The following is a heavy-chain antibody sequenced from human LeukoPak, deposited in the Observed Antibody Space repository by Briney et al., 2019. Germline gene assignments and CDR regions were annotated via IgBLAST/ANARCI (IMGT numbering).Heavy chain of an antibody. D-gene: IGHD6-6*01. Sequence: ASVKVSCKASGYTFTGYYVHWVRQAPGQGLEWMGWIKPKSGGTNYAQKFQGGVTMTRDTSISTAYMELSRLTSDDTAVYYCARVGLSSSSNGYYGMDVWGQGTTVTVSS. CDR3: ARVGLSSSSNGYYGMDV. V-gene: IGHV1-2*02. J-gene: IGHJ6*02. CDR2: IKPKSGGT. CDR1: GYTFTGYY.